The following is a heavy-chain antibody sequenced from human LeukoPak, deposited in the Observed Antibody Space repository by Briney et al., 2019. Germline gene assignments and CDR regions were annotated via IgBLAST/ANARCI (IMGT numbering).Heavy chain of an antibody. CDR3: ALTPYCTTVTCYFFDY. CDR2: ISGYNGDT. D-gene: IGHD2-8*01. CDR1: GGTFSSYA. J-gene: IGHJ4*02. V-gene: IGHV1-18*01. Sequence: ASVKVSCKASGGTFSSYAISWVRQAPGQGLEWVGGISGYNGDTYYAQNLQGRVTMTTDTSTSTAYMELRSLRSDDTAVYYCALTPYCTTVTCYFFDYWGQGTLVTVSS.